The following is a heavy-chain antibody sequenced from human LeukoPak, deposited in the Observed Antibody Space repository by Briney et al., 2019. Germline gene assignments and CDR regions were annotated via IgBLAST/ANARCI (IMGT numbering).Heavy chain of an antibody. CDR3: ARDQYLRDYDY. J-gene: IGHJ4*02. CDR1: GGTFSSYA. V-gene: IGHV1-69*06. D-gene: IGHD4-11*01. CDR2: IIPIFGTA. Sequence: GASVKVSCKASGGTFSSYAISWVRQAPGQGLEWMGGIIPIFGTANYAQKFQGRVTITADKSTSTAYMELSSLRSEDTAVYYCARDQYLRDYDYWGQGTLVTVSS.